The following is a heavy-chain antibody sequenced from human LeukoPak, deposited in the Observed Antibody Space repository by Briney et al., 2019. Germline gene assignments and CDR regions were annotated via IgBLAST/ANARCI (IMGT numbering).Heavy chain of an antibody. V-gene: IGHV4-59*01. CDR3: ASAALGGNYDILTGYSI. Sequence: SETLSLTCTVSGGSISSYYWSWIRQPPGKGLEWIGYIYYSGSTNYNPSLKSRVTISVDTSKNQFSLKLSSVTAADTAVYYCASAALGGNYDILTGYSIWGQGTLVTVSS. CDR1: GGSISSYY. J-gene: IGHJ4*02. D-gene: IGHD3-9*01. CDR2: IYYSGST.